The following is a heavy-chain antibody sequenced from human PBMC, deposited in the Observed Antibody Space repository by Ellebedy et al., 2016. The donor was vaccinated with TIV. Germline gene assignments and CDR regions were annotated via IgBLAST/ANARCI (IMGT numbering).Heavy chain of an antibody. CDR3: ARGGLGGYQPTPVVSGYFDY. Sequence: AASVKVSCKASGGTFSSYAISWVRQAPGQGLEWMGGIIPIFGTANYAQKFQGRVTITADESTSTAYMELSSLRSEDTAVYYCARGGLGGYQPTPVVSGYFDYWGQGTLVTVSS. CDR2: IIPIFGTA. CDR1: GGTFSSYA. J-gene: IGHJ4*02. V-gene: IGHV1-69*13. D-gene: IGHD1-26*01.